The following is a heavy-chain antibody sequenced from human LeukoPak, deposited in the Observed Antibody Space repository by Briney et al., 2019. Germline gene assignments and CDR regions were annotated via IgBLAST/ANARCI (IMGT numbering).Heavy chain of an antibody. Sequence: GGSLRLSCAASGFTFSSYGTHWVRQAPGKGLEWVSAISGSGGSTYYADSVKGRFTISRDNSKNTLYLQMNSLRAEDTAVYYCANLHCSGGSCYSEDYFDYWGQGTLVTVSS. CDR1: GFTFSSYG. V-gene: IGHV3-23*01. CDR3: ANLHCSGGSCYSEDYFDY. J-gene: IGHJ4*02. D-gene: IGHD2-15*01. CDR2: ISGSGGST.